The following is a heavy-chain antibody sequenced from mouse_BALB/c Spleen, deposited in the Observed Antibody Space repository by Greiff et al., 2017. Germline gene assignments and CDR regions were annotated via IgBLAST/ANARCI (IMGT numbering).Heavy chain of an antibody. CDR1: GFSLTSYG. Sequence: VKLVESGPGLVAPSQSLSITCTVSGFSLTSYGVHWVRQPPGKGLEWLGVIWAGGSTNYNSALMSRLSISKDNSKSQVFLKMNSLQTDDTAMYYCAREGARPWFAYWGQGTLVTVSA. V-gene: IGHV2-9*02. CDR3: AREGARPWFAY. J-gene: IGHJ3*01. D-gene: IGHD3-1*01. CDR2: IWAGGST.